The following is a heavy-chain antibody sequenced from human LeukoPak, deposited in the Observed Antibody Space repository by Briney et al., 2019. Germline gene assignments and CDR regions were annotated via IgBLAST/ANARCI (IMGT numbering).Heavy chain of an antibody. Sequence: PGRSLRLSCAASGFTFSSYAMSWVRQAPGKGLQWVSSISASGGSTYHTDSVKGRFTISRDNSKNMVFLQMNSLRDEDTALYHCARGGCSGSTCRGVAFDIWGQGTMVTVSS. J-gene: IGHJ3*02. V-gene: IGHV3-23*01. CDR1: GFTFSSYA. CDR2: ISASGGST. D-gene: IGHD2-15*01. CDR3: ARGGCSGSTCRGVAFDI.